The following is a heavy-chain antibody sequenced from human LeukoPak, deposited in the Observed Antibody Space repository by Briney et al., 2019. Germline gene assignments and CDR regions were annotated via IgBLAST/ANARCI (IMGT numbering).Heavy chain of an antibody. D-gene: IGHD3-16*01. Sequence: SETLSLTCTVSGGSFSSYYWNWIRQTPGKGLEWIAYIYHTGSTKYNPSLGSRVTISIDTSRNQFSLKVISVTAAGTAVYYCARGGSRQISSSDFDYWGQGTLVTVSS. CDR2: IYHTGST. J-gene: IGHJ4*02. V-gene: IGHV4-59*01. CDR3: ARGGSRQISSSDFDY. CDR1: GGSFSSYY.